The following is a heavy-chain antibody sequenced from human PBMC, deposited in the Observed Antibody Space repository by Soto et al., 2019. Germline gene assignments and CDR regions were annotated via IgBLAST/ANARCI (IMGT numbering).Heavy chain of an antibody. V-gene: IGHV1-8*01. D-gene: IGHD3-10*01. CDR1: GYTFTSYD. J-gene: IGHJ3*02. Sequence: QVQLVQSGAEVKKPGASVKVSCKASGYTFTSYDIAWVRQATGQGLEWMGWMTPNSGNTGYAQKFQGRVAMTRNTSISRAYMELSSLRSEDMAVYYCARGFLYYGSGSYFPIWGQGTMVTVSS. CDR2: MTPNSGNT. CDR3: ARGFLYYGSGSYFPI.